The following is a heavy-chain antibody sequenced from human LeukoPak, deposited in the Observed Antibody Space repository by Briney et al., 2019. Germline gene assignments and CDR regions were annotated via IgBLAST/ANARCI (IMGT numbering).Heavy chain of an antibody. J-gene: IGHJ5*02. CDR1: GFTFSSYW. D-gene: IGHD5-18*01. CDR2: IKQDGSEK. V-gene: IGHV3-7*05. Sequence: PGGSLRLSCAASGFTFSSYWMSWVRQAPGQGLEWVANIKQDGSEKYYVDSVKGRFTISRDNAKNSLYLQMNSLRAEDTAVYYCAREGYGYMGNWFDPWGQGTLVTVSS. CDR3: AREGYGYMGNWFDP.